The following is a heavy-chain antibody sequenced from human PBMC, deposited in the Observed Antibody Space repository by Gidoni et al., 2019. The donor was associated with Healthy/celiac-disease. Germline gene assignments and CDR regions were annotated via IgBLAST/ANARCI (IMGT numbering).Heavy chain of an antibody. V-gene: IGHV4-61*02. D-gene: IGHD3-9*01. J-gene: IGHJ5*02. Sequence: QVQLQESGTGLVKPSQTLSLTCTVSCRSTSRGSYYWSWIRQPAGKGLEWIGRIYTSGSTNYNPSLKSRVTISVDTSKNQFSLKLSSVTAADTAVYYCARDRNYDILTGEDWFDPWGQGTLVTVSS. CDR3: ARDRNYDILTGEDWFDP. CDR1: CRSTSRGSYY. CDR2: IYTSGST.